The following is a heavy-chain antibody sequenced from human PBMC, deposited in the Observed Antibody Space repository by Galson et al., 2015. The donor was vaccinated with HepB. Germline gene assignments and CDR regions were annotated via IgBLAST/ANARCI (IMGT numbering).Heavy chain of an antibody. Sequence: SLRLSCAASGFIFSDYYMSWIRQAPGKGLEWISYISGSTIYTNYAGSVKGRFTISRDNAKNSLYLHLNSVTAEDTAVYYCARVADADYGDHTPFDYWGQGTLVTVSP. V-gene: IGHV3-11*06. CDR3: ARVADADYGDHTPFDY. CDR2: ISGSTIYT. D-gene: IGHD4-17*01. CDR1: GFIFSDYY. J-gene: IGHJ4*02.